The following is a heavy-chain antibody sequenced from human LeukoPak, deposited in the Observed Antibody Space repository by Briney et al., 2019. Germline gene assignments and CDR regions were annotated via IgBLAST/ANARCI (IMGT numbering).Heavy chain of an antibody. CDR2: ISSSSYI. CDR1: GFTFSSYS. CDR3: ARDYPTGYTIDY. D-gene: IGHD3-9*01. V-gene: IGHV3-21*01. J-gene: IGHJ4*02. Sequence: PGGSLRLSCAASGFTFSSYSMNRVRQAPGKGLEWVSSISSSSYIYYADSVKGRFTISRDNAKNSLYLKMNSLRAEDTAVYYCARDYPTGYTIDYWGQGTLVTVSS.